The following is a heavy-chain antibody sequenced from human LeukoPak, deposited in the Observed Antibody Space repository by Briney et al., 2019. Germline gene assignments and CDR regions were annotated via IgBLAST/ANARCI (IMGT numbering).Heavy chain of an antibody. J-gene: IGHJ5*01. D-gene: IGHD1-26*01. V-gene: IGHV4-4*09. CDR3: ARYPSGNTWFDS. CDR1: GGSINSYY. CDR2: IYPSGST. Sequence: SETLSLTCTVSGGSINSYYWSWIRQPPGKGLEWIGYIYPSGSTNHNPSLKSRVTISVDTSKNQFSLKLTSVTAADTAVYYCARYPSGNTWFDSWGQGTLVTVSS.